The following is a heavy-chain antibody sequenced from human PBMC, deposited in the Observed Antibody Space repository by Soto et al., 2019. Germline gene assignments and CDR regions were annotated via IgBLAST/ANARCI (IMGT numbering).Heavy chain of an antibody. V-gene: IGHV3-33*01. J-gene: IGHJ4*02. CDR2: IWYDGSKK. CDR1: GFTFRSHG. Sequence: PGGSLRLSCAASGFTFRSHGMHWVRQAPGKGLEWVALIWYDGSKKYYADSVKGRFTISRDDSKNTLFLQMNSLRAEDTAVYFCARDDDTSSYYSSHTNWGERTQVTAPS. D-gene: IGHD3-22*01. CDR3: ARDDDTSSYYSSHTN.